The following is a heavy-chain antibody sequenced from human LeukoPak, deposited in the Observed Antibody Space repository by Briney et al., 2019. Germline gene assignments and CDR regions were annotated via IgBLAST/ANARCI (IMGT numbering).Heavy chain of an antibody. D-gene: IGHD5-18*01. J-gene: IGHJ5*02. V-gene: IGHV3-23*01. CDR3: AKDRTGYSYGYFLSP. Sequence: ETLSLTCAVYGGSFSGYYWSWIRQPPGKGLEWVSAISGSGGSTYYADSVKGRSTISRDNSKNTLYLQMNILRAEDTAVYYCAKDRTGYSYGYFLSPWGQGTLVTVSS. CDR1: GGSFSGYY. CDR2: ISGSGGST.